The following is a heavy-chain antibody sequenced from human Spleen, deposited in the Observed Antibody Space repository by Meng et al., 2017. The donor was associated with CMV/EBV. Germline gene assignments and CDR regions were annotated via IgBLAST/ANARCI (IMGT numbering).Heavy chain of an antibody. CDR3: ARGLGCSSTSCYTRWFDP. V-gene: IGHV4-34*01. CDR1: GGSFSGYY. J-gene: IGHJ5*02. D-gene: IGHD2-2*02. Sequence: SETLSLTCAVYGGSFSGYYWSWIRQPPGKGLEWIGEINHSGSTNYNPSLKSRVTISVDTSKNQFSLKLSSVTAADTAVYYCARGLGCSSTSCYTRWFDPWGQGTLVTVSS. CDR2: INHSGST.